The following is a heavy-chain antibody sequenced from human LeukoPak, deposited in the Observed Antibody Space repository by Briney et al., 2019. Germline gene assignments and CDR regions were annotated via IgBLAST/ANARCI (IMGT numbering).Heavy chain of an antibody. CDR2: IYHDGST. V-gene: IGHV4-38-2*02. CDR3: VRDPPDY. Sequence: SETLSLTCAVSGYSISSGAYWGWIRQPPGKGLQWIGCIYHDGSTYYNPSLQSRVTISVDTSKNQLSLKLSSVTATDTAVYYCVRDPPDYWGQGTLVTVSS. J-gene: IGHJ4*02. CDR1: GYSISSGAY.